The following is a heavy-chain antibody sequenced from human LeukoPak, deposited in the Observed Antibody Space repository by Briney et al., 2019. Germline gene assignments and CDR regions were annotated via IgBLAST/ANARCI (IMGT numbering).Heavy chain of an antibody. Sequence: GRSLRLSCAASGFTFSSYAMHWVRQAPGKGPEWVAVISYDGSNKYYADSVKGRFTISRDNSKNTLYLQMNSLRAEDTAVYYCARSSGYYYTGFDYWGQGTLVTVSS. D-gene: IGHD3-22*01. V-gene: IGHV3-30*04. CDR1: GFTFSSYA. CDR3: ARSSGYYYTGFDY. J-gene: IGHJ4*02. CDR2: ISYDGSNK.